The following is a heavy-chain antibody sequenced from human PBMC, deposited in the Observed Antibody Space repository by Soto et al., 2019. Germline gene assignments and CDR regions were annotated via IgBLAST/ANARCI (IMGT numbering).Heavy chain of an antibody. CDR3: ATRRDASYYYYGMDV. J-gene: IGHJ6*02. CDR2: ISDSGGST. Sequence: GGSLRLSCAASGFTFSTYAMTWVRQAPGKGLEWVSAISDSGGSTYYADSVKGRFTISRDNSKNTLFLQMNSLRAEDTAVYYCATRRDASYYYYGMDVWGQGTTVTVSS. D-gene: IGHD2-2*01. CDR1: GFTFSTYA. V-gene: IGHV3-23*01.